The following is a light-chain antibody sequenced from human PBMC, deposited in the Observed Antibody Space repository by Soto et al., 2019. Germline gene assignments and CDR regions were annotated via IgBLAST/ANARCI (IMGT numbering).Light chain of an antibody. CDR2: GNN. V-gene: IGLV1-44*01. J-gene: IGLJ1*01. CDR3: AAWDDSLNEYV. CDR1: SSNIGRNS. Sequence: VLTQAPSVSGTPGQRVTITCSGSSSNIGRNSVSWYQHLPGTAPKLLTHGNNHRPSGVPDRFSGSKSGTSASLAISGLQPEDEADYCCAAWDDSLNEYVFGDGTKVTVL.